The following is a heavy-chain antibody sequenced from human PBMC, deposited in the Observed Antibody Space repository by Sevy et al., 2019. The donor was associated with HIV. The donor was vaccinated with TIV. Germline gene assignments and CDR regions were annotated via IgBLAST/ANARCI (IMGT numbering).Heavy chain of an antibody. Sequence: GGSLRLSCAASGFTLSYYGMHWFRQAPGKGLEWVALIWYDGSSGYYADSVRGRFTISRDNSKNTLYLQMNSLRAEDTAVYYCARGADYYDRSGAICEYWGQGTLVTISS. CDR1: GFTLSYYG. V-gene: IGHV3-33*01. CDR3: ARGADYYDRSGAICEY. CDR2: IWYDGSSG. J-gene: IGHJ4*02. D-gene: IGHD3-22*01.